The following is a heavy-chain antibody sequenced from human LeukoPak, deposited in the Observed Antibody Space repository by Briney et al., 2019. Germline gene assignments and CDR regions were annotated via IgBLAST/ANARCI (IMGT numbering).Heavy chain of an antibody. CDR2: INHSGST. Sequence: SETLSLTCAVYGGSFSGYYWSWIRQPPEKGLEWIGEINHSGSTNYNPSLKSRVTISVDTSKNQFSLKLSSVTAADTAVYYCARGPGQWLVLDYWGQGTLVTVSS. J-gene: IGHJ4*02. V-gene: IGHV4-34*01. D-gene: IGHD6-19*01. CDR1: GGSFSGYY. CDR3: ARGPGQWLVLDY.